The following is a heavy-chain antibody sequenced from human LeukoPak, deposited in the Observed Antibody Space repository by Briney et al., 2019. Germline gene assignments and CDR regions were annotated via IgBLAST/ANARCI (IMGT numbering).Heavy chain of an antibody. J-gene: IGHJ6*02. V-gene: IGHV3-7*03. CDR1: GFTFSSYW. D-gene: IGHD3-10*01. CDR3: AKAVRGGLGNYYGMDV. CDR2: IKQDGSEK. Sequence: GGSLRLSCAASGFTFSSYWMSWVRQAPGKGLEGVANIKQDGSEKYYVDSVKGRFTISRDNAKNSLSLQMNSLRAEDTAVYYCAKAVRGGLGNYYGMDVWGQGTTVTVSS.